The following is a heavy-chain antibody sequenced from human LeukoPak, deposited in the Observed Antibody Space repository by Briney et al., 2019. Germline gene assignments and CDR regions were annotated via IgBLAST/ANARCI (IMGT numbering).Heavy chain of an antibody. V-gene: IGHV3-48*03. CDR2: ISSSGTSI. D-gene: IGHD2-8*01. CDR1: GFTFSTFA. Sequence: GGSLRLSCEASGFTFSTFAMIWVRQPPGKGLEWISYISSSGTSIYYADSVKGRFTISRDNAKNLLYLQMNSLRAEDTAVYYCAREGVGHYYYYHYIDVWGKGTTVTVSS. CDR3: AREGVGHYYYYHYIDV. J-gene: IGHJ6*03.